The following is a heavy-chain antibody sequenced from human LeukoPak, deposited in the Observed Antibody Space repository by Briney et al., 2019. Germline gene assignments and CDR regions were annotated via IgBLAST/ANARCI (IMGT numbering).Heavy chain of an antibody. V-gene: IGHV3-30*04. D-gene: IGHD3-10*01. CDR3: AREDYYGSHMDV. CDR1: GFTFSSYA. Sequence: GGSLRLSCAASGFTFSSYAMHWVHQAPGKGLEWVAVISYDGSNKYYADSVKGRFTISRDNSKNTLYLQMNSLRAEDTAVYYCAREDYYGSHMDVWGKGTTVTVSS. CDR2: ISYDGSNK. J-gene: IGHJ6*03.